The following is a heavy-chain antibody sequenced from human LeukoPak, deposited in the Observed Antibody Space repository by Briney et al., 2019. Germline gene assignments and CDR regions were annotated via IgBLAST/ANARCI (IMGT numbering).Heavy chain of an antibody. CDR3: ARATFQNDYGDYNYYFDY. CDR1: GGTFSSYA. D-gene: IGHD4-17*01. J-gene: IGHJ4*02. CDR2: IIPIFGTA. V-gene: IGHV1-69*13. Sequence: GASVKVSCKASGGTFSSYAISWVRQAPGQGLEWMRGIIPIFGTANYAQKFQGRVTITADESTSTAYMELSSLRSEDTAVYYCARATFQNDYGDYNYYFDYWGQGTLVTVSS.